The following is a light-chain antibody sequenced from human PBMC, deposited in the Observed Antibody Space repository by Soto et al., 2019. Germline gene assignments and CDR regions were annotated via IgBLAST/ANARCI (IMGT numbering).Light chain of an antibody. J-gene: IGLJ1*01. CDR2: EGS. CDR1: SIDVGSYNL. CDR3: CSYAGSSTYV. Sequence: QSVLTQPASVSGSPGQSITISCTGTSIDVGSYNLVSWYQQHPGKAPKLMIYEGSKRPPGVSNRFSGSKSGNTASLTISGLQAEDEADYYCCSYAGSSTYVFXTGTKVTVL. V-gene: IGLV2-23*01.